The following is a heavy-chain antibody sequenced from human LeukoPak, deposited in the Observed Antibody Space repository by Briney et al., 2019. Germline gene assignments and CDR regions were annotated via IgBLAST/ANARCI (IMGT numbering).Heavy chain of an antibody. CDR3: ASVVVVTVKDI. CDR1: GFTFSSYA. Sequence: GGSLRLSCAASGFTFSSYAMHWVRQAPGKGLEWVSVISYDGSNKYYADSVKGRFTISRDNSKNTLYLQMNSLRAEDTAVYYCASVVVVTVKDIWGQGTMVTVSS. D-gene: IGHD2-21*02. CDR2: ISYDGSNK. V-gene: IGHV3-30-3*01. J-gene: IGHJ3*02.